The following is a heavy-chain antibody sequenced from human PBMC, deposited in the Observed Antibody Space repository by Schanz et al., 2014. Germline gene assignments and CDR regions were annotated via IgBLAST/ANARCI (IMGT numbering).Heavy chain of an antibody. Sequence: VQLLQFGGGVVQPGRSLRLSCAASGFTVSSNHMSWVRQAPGKGLEWVSVIYSGIGAYYADSVKDRFTVSRDNSKNTVYLQMNRLRAEDTAVYYCARDSGPYYDKSMDVWGQGTTVAVSS. J-gene: IGHJ6*02. V-gene: IGHV3-66*01. D-gene: IGHD3-9*01. CDR3: ARDSGPYYDKSMDV. CDR2: IYSGIGA. CDR1: GFTVSSNH.